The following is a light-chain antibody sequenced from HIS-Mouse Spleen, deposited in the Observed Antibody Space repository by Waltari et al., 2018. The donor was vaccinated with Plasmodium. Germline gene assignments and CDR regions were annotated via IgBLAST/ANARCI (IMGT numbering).Light chain of an antibody. Sequence: EIVMTQSPATLPASPGARATLSCRASQSVSSNLAWYQQNPGQAPRLLIYGASTRATGIPARFSGSGSGTEFTLTISSLQSEDFAVYYCQQYNNWSFTFGPGTKVDSK. CDR1: QSVSSN. CDR2: GAS. CDR3: QQYNNWSFT. V-gene: IGKV3-15*01. J-gene: IGKJ3*01.